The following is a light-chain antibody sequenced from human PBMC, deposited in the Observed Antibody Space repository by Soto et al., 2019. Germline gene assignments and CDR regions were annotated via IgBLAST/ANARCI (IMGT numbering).Light chain of an antibody. CDR3: QKYDSAPCT. CDR2: AAS. CDR1: QGISNY. J-gene: IGKJ3*01. Sequence: DIQMTQSPSSLSASVGDRVTITCRASQGISNYLAWYQQKPGKVPKLLIYAASTLQSGVPSRFSGSGSGTDFPITISSVQAEDVETYYCQKYDSAPCTFGPGTKVDIK. V-gene: IGKV1-27*01.